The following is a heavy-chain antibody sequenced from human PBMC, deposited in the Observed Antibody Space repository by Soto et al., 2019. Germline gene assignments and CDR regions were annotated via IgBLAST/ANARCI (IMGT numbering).Heavy chain of an antibody. D-gene: IGHD3-10*01. V-gene: IGHV3-30*18. CDR1: GFTFSSYG. Sequence: QLQLVESGGGVVQPGRSLRLSCAASGFTFSSYGMHWVRQAPGKGLEWVAVISYDGSNKYYADSVKGRFTISRDNSKNPLYLQMNRLRAEDTAVYYCAKDFVALLVTCPDYWGQGTLVTVSS. CDR2: ISYDGSNK. CDR3: AKDFVALLVTCPDY. J-gene: IGHJ4*02.